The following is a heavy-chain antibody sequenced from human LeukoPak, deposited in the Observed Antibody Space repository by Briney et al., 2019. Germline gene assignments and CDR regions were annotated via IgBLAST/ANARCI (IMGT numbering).Heavy chain of an antibody. J-gene: IGHJ6*02. V-gene: IGHV4-59*08. CDR3: ATTSYSGSYLPYYYYYYGMDV. Sequence: SETLSLTCTVSGGSISSYYWSWIRQPPGKGLEWIGYIYYSGSTNYNPSLKSRVTISVDTSKNQFSLKLSSVTAADTAVYYCATTSYSGSYLPYYYYYYGMDVWGQGTTVTVSS. CDR1: GGSISSYY. CDR2: IYYSGST. D-gene: IGHD1-26*01.